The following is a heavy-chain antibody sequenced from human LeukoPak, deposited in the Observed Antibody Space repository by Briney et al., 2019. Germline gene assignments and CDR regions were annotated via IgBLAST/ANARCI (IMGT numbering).Heavy chain of an antibody. D-gene: IGHD3-10*01. CDR2: INQGGSEK. J-gene: IGHJ6*03. CDR1: GITFSTYW. V-gene: IGHV3-7*01. CDR3: ASATGSYYLDYYYYMDV. Sequence: GGSLRLSCAASGITFSTYWMSWVRQAPGKGLEWVAHINQGGSEKYYVDSVKGRFTISRDNAKNSLYLQMNSLRAEDTAVYYCASATGSYYLDYYYYMDVWGKGTTVTVSS.